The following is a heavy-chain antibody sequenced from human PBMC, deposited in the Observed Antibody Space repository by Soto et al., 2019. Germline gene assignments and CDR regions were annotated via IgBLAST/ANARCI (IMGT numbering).Heavy chain of an antibody. Sequence: GGSLRLSCAASGFTFSRYSMNWVRQAPGKGLEWVASISSTTNYIYYADSMKGRFTVSRDNAKNSVYLDMNSLSAEDTAVYYCARESEDLTSNFDYWGQGTLVTVS. CDR2: ISSTTNYI. V-gene: IGHV3-21*01. CDR3: ARESEDLTSNFDY. CDR1: GFTFSRYS. J-gene: IGHJ4*02.